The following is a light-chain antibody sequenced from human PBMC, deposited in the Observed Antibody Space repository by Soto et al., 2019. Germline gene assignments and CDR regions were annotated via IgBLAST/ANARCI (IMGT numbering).Light chain of an antibody. CDR2: EAS. CDR3: QQRGHWPRT. J-gene: IGKJ1*01. CDR1: QSVSTY. Sequence: EVVLTQSPATMSLYPGEGATLSCRASQSVSTYLGWYQQKPGQAPRLLIFEASKRATGIPDRISGSGSGTDFTLTISSLAPEDFAVYYCQQRGHWPRTFGQGTKVEMK. V-gene: IGKV3-11*01.